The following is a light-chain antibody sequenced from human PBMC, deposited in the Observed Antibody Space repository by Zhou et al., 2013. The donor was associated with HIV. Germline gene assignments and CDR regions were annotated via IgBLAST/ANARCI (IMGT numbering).Light chain of an antibody. J-gene: IGKJ5*01. CDR3: QQYGSSPIT. Sequence: EIVMTQSPATLSVSPGERATLSCRASQSISSNLAWYQQKPGQAPRLLIYTASIRATGIPARFSGSGSGTDFTLIISRLEPEDFAVYYCQQYGSSPITFGQGTRLETK. CDR1: QSISSN. CDR2: TAS. V-gene: IGKV3D-15*01.